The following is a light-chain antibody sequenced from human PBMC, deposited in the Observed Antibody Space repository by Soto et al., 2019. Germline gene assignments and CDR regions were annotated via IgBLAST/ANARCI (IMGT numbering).Light chain of an antibody. CDR2: LGS. Sequence: EIVMTQSPLSLPVTPGEPASISCRSSQSLLHSNGYRYLDWYLQKPGQSPRLLIYLGSNRASGVPDRFSGSGSGTDFTLKISRVEAEDVGLYYCMQALQTPPAFGQGTRLEMK. CDR1: QSLLHSNGYRY. CDR3: MQALQTPPA. V-gene: IGKV2-28*01. J-gene: IGKJ5*01.